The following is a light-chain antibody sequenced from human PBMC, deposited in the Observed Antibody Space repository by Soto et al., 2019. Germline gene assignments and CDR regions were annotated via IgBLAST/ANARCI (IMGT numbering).Light chain of an antibody. CDR2: GAS. V-gene: IGKV3-20*01. Sequence: EIVLPQSPGTLSLSPGERATLSCRASQSVRNNFLTWYQQKPGQAPRLLIYGASSRATGMPDRFGGSGSGTDFTLTISGLEPEDLAVYYCQQYGSSPSFGGGTKVEIK. CDR3: QQYGSSPS. CDR1: QSVRNNF. J-gene: IGKJ4*01.